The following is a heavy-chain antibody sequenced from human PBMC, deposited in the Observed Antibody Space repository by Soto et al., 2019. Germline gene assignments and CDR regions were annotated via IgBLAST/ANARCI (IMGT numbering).Heavy chain of an antibody. J-gene: IGHJ6*02. CDR1: GGTFSSYA. Sequence: SVKVSCKASGGTFSSYAISWVRQAPGQGLEWMGGIIPIFGTANYAQKFQGRVTITADKSTSTAYMELSSLRSEDTAVYYCASLAVAGTYYYYYGMDVWGPGTTVTVYS. D-gene: IGHD6-19*01. CDR3: ASLAVAGTYYYYYGMDV. CDR2: IIPIFGTA. V-gene: IGHV1-69*06.